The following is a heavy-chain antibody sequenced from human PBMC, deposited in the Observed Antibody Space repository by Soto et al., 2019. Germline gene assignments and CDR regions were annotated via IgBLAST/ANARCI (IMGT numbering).Heavy chain of an antibody. CDR1: GFTFDDYA. CDR2: INWNGGST. D-gene: IGHD4-17*01. CDR3: ARDVYCDSDAFDI. J-gene: IGHJ3*02. Sequence: EVQLVESGGGVVWPGGSLRLSCAASGFTFDDYAMSWVRQAPGKGLEWVSDINWNGGSTAYADSVKGRFTIARDNAKNSLYLQMNSLRADVTALYYCARDVYCDSDAFDIWGQGTMVTISS. V-gene: IGHV3-20*04.